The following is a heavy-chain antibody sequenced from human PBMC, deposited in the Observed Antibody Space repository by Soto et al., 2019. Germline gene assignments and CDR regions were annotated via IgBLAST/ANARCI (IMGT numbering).Heavy chain of an antibody. V-gene: IGHV4-34*01. CDR3: ARGGPKGAVTFDY. D-gene: IGHD4-4*01. CDR2: INHSGST. CDR1: GGSFSGYY. Sequence: QVQLQQWGAGLLKPSETLSLTCAVYGGSFSGYYWSWIRQPPGKGLEWIGEINHSGSTNYNPSLKRRVTISGDPSKNQFSPKLSPVTAADTAGYYCARGGPKGAVTFDYWGQGTLVTVSS. J-gene: IGHJ4*02.